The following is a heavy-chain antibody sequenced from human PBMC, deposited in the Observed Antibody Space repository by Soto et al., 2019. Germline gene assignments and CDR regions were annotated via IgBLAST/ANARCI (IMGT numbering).Heavy chain of an antibody. CDR1: GFSFNTYS. V-gene: IGHV3-21*01. CDR2: ISRTSTYI. Sequence: PGGSLRLSCVASGFSFNTYSMNWVRQAPGKGLEWVSSISRTSTYIYYADSVRGRFTISRDNAENSLYLQMDSLRADDTAVYYCAKKRRSGGGNWYFDSWGQGTLVTVSS. CDR3: AKKRRSGGGNWYFDS. D-gene: IGHD2-15*01. J-gene: IGHJ4*02.